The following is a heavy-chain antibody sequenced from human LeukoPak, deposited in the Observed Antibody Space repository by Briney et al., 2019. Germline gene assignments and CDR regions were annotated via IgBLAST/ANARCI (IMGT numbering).Heavy chain of an antibody. D-gene: IGHD2-2*01. Sequence: ASVTVSFKGSGYTFTTYYMHWVGQARGQGGEGMGVINPSGGSTSYAQKFQGRVTMTRDTSTRTIYMELRRLSSEDTAVYSCARDGRYCGSTSSRLNWFDPWGQGTLVTVSS. CDR3: ARDGRYCGSTSSRLNWFDP. J-gene: IGHJ5*02. CDR1: GYTFTTYY. CDR2: INPSGGST. V-gene: IGHV1-46*01.